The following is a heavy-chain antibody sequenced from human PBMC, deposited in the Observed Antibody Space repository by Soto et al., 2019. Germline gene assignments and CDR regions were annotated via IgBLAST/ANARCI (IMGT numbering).Heavy chain of an antibody. CDR1: GYTFTSYG. D-gene: IGHD3-22*01. V-gene: IGHV1-18*01. J-gene: IGHJ6*02. CDR2: ISAYNGNT. Sequence: QVPLVQSGAEVKKPGASVKVSCKASGYTFTSYGISWVRQAPGQGLEWMGWISAYNGNTNYAQKLQGRVTMTTDTSTSTAYMELRSLRSDDTAVYYCARGYYYDSSGYYVGYYGMDVWGQGTTVTVSS. CDR3: ARGYYYDSSGYYVGYYGMDV.